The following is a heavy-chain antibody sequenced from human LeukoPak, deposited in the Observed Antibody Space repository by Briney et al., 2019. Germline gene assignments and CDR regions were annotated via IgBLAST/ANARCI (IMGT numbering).Heavy chain of an antibody. V-gene: IGHV3-30*04. CDR3: GKELKRWQQIFEY. CDR1: GFTFSSYA. CDR2: ISYDGSNK. Sequence: GGSLRLSCAASGFTFSSYAMHWVRQAPGKGLEWVAVISYDGSNKYYADSVKGRFTSSRDNSKDTLYLQMNNLRAEDTAIYYCGKELKRWQQIFEYRGQGTLVTVSS. J-gene: IGHJ4*02. D-gene: IGHD5-24*01.